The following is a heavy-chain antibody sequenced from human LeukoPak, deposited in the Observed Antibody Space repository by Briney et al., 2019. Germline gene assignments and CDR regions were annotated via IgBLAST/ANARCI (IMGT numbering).Heavy chain of an antibody. Sequence: GGSLRLSCGASGFTFSSYGIHWVRQAPGKGLEWVAFIRYDGGNQFYADSVKGRFTISRDNSKNTVYLQMNSLRAEDTAVYYCARPIVAAAAGPDAFDIWGQGTMVTVSS. D-gene: IGHD6-13*01. CDR3: ARPIVAAAAGPDAFDI. CDR2: IRYDGGNQ. J-gene: IGHJ3*02. CDR1: GFTFSSYG. V-gene: IGHV3-30*02.